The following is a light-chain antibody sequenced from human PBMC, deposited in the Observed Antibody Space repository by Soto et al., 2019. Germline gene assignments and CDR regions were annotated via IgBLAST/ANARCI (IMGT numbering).Light chain of an antibody. J-gene: IGKJ4*01. V-gene: IGKV3-11*01. CDR3: HQRSNWPPLT. CDR1: QSVGGY. Sequence: EIVLTQSPATLSLSPGERATLSCRASQSVGGYLDWYQQKPGQAPRLLIYDASNRASGIPARFSGSGSGTDFTLTISSLEPKDLAVSYCHQRSNWPPLTFGGGTKVESK. CDR2: DAS.